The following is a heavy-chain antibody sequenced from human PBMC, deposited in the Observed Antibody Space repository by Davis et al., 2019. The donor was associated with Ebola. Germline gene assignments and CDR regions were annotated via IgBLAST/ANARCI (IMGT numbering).Heavy chain of an antibody. CDR1: GGSISSSSYY. V-gene: IGHV4-61*01. D-gene: IGHD2-2*01. CDR3: ARTLSTVNWFDP. Sequence: SETLSLTCSVSGGSISSSSYYWSWIRQPPGKGLEWIGYIYYSGSTNYNPSLKSRVTISVDTSKNQFSLKLSSVTAADTAVYYCARTLSTVNWFDPWGQGTLVTVSS. J-gene: IGHJ5*02. CDR2: IYYSGST.